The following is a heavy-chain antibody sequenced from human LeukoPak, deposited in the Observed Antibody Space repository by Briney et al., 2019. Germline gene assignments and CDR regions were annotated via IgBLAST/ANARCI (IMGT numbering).Heavy chain of an antibody. CDR1: GLSFSGAW. CDR2: ITSRNDGETT. Sequence: GGSLRLSCATSGLSFSGAWMTWVRQPPGKGLEWVGRITSRNDGETTDYAAPVKGRFTISRDDSKNTTYLQMNSLKTEDTAVYYCNTDINTIYDKVHWGQGTLVTVSS. CDR3: NTDINTIYDKVH. J-gene: IGHJ4*02. V-gene: IGHV3-15*01. D-gene: IGHD5/OR15-5a*01.